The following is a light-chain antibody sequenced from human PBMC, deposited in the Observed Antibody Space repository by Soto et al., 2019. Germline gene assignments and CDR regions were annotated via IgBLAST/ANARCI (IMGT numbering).Light chain of an antibody. CDR3: CSYAGNYEI. J-gene: IGLJ2*01. CDR2: DVT. V-gene: IGLV2-11*01. Sequence: QSALTQPPSVSGSPGQSVTISCTGTSSDVGGYNYVSWFQQHPGKAPKLMIYDVTKRPSGVPDRFSGSKSGNTASLTISGLQAEDEAGYYCCSYAGNYEIFGGGTKLTVL. CDR1: SSDVGGYNY.